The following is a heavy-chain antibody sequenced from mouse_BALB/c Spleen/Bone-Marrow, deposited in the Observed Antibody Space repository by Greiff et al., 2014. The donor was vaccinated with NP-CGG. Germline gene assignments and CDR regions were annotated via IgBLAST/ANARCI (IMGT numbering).Heavy chain of an antibody. D-gene: IGHD1-1*01. CDR3: ANYYGSTWFAY. CDR1: GFTFSDYY. V-gene: IGHV5-4*02. CDR2: ISDGGSYT. J-gene: IGHJ3*01. Sequence: VQLKESGGGLVKPGGSLKLSCAASGFTFSDYYMYWVRQTPEKRLEWVATISDGGSYTYYPDSVKGRFTISRDNAKNNLYLQMSSLKSEDTAMYYCANYYGSTWFAYWGQGTLVTVPA.